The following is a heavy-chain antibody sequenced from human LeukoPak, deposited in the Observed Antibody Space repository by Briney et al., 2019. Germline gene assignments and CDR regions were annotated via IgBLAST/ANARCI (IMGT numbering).Heavy chain of an antibody. Sequence: GGSLRLSCAASGFTCSSYGMHWVRQAPGKVLEWVAVISYDGSNKYYADSVKGRFTISRDNSKNTLYLQMNSLRAEDTAVYYCAKDLRWFWYFDYWGQGTLVTVSS. D-gene: IGHD3-10*01. V-gene: IGHV3-30*18. CDR1: GFTCSSYG. J-gene: IGHJ4*02. CDR3: AKDLRWFWYFDY. CDR2: ISYDGSNK.